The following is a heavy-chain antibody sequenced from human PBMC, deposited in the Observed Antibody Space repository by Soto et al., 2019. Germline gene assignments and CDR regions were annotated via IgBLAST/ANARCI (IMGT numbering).Heavy chain of an antibody. CDR1: GFTFEEHT. CDR2: LSWDGGTT. J-gene: IGHJ4*02. Sequence: EVMLEESGGAVVQPGGSLRLSCVVSGFTFEEHTIHWVRQAPGKGLEWISLLSWDGGTTYYAESVKGRFTISRDSGTNSVFLQMDSLRCEDTALYYCSRVQKKYRPTSGVDFDSWGQGTQVTVAS. V-gene: IGHV3-43*01. CDR3: SRVQKKYRPTSGVDFDS. D-gene: IGHD5-12*01.